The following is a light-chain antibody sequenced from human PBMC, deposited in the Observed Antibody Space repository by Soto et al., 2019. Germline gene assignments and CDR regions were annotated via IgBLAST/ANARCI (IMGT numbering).Light chain of an antibody. V-gene: IGKV1-39*01. Sequence: DIQMTQSPSSLSASVGERVTITCRASQSINTYLNWFQQRPGKAPKLLIYAASSLPSGVPSRFSGSGSGTDFTLTISRLEPEEFAVYYCQQYGNSPITFGQGTRLEIK. J-gene: IGKJ5*01. CDR1: QSINTY. CDR3: QQYGNSPIT. CDR2: AAS.